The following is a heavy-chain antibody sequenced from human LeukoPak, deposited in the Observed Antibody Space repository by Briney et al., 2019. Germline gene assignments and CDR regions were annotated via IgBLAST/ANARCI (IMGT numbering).Heavy chain of an antibody. CDR1: GYTFTGYY. CDR3: ARVSYGGNSHTDRFDY. V-gene: IGHV1-2*02. CDR2: INPNSGGT. Sequence: ASVKVSCKASGYTFTGYYMHWVRQAPGQGLEWMGWINPNSGGTNYAQKFQGRVTMTRDTSISTAYMELSRLRSDDTAVYYCARVSYGGNSHTDRFDYWGQGTLVTVSS. J-gene: IGHJ4*02. D-gene: IGHD4-23*01.